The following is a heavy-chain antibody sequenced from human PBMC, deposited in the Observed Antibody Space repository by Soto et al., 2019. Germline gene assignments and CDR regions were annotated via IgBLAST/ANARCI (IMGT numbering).Heavy chain of an antibody. V-gene: IGHV4-30-2*01. CDR3: AKNWNWGSLVH. D-gene: IGHD7-27*01. CDR1: SDSIISRSYP. J-gene: IGHJ4*02. Sequence: SETLSLTCALSSDSIISRSYPCTWIRQPPGKGLEWIGYIYHSGSTYYNPSLKSRVTISVDRSKNQFSLKLSSVTAADTAVYYCAKNWNWGSLVHWGQGTLVTVS. CDR2: IYHSGST.